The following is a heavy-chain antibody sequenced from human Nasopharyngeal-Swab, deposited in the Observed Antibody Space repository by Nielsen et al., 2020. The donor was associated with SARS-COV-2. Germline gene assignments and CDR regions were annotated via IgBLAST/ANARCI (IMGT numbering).Heavy chain of an antibody. CDR1: GFTFDDYA. J-gene: IGHJ4*02. Sequence: SLKISWAASGFTFDDYAMHWVRQAPGKGLEWVSGISWNSGSIGYADSVKGRFTISRDNAKNSLYLQMNSLRAEDTALYYCARANSGWYYFDYWGQGTLVTVSS. CDR2: ISWNSGSI. D-gene: IGHD6-19*01. V-gene: IGHV3-9*01. CDR3: ARANSGWYYFDY.